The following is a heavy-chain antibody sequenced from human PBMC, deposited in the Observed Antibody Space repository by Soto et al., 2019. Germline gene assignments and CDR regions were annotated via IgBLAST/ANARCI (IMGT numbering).Heavy chain of an antibody. Sequence: GASVKVSCKASGGTFSSYAISWVRQAPGQGLEWMGGIIPIFGTANYAQKFQGRVTITADESTSTAYMELSSLRSEDTAVYYCARAREWLRLSHYYYGMDVWGQGTTVTVSS. CDR1: GGTFSSYA. D-gene: IGHD5-12*01. CDR3: ARAREWLRLSHYYYGMDV. J-gene: IGHJ6*02. V-gene: IGHV1-69*13. CDR2: IIPIFGTA.